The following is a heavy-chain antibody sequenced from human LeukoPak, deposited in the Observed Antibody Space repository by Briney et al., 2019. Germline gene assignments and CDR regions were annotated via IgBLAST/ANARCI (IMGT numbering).Heavy chain of an antibody. CDR1: GGSISSYY. Sequence: PSETLSLTWTVSGGSISSYYWSWIRQPPGKGLEWIWYIYYSGSTNYNPSLKSRVTISVDTSKNQFSLKLSSVTAADTAVYYCARGKEESGYYFYWYFDLWGRGTLVTVSS. J-gene: IGHJ2*01. D-gene: IGHD3-22*01. CDR2: IYYSGST. V-gene: IGHV4-59*01. CDR3: ARGKEESGYYFYWYFDL.